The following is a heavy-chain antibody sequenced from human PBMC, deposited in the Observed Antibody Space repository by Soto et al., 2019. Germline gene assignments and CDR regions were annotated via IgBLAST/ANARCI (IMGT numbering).Heavy chain of an antibody. Sequence: GGSLRLSXAASGFTFSSYGMHWVRQAPCKGLEWVAVISYDGSNKYYADSVKGRFTISRDNSRNTLYLQMNSLRAEDTAVYYCAKVSTLYYYYGMDVWGQGTTVTVSS. CDR1: GFTFSSYG. D-gene: IGHD4-17*01. J-gene: IGHJ6*02. CDR2: ISYDGSNK. CDR3: AKVSTLYYYYGMDV. V-gene: IGHV3-30*18.